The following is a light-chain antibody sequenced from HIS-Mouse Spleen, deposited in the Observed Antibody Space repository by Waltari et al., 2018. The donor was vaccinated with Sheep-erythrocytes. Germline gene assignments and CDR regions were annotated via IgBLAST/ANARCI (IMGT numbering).Light chain of an antibody. CDR2: DVS. CDR1: SSAVGGYNY. J-gene: IGLJ1*01. CDR3: CSYAGSYNHV. V-gene: IGLV2-11*01. Sequence: QSALTQPRSVSGSPGQSVTISCTVTSSAVGGYNYVSWYQQHPGKAPKLMIYDVSKRPSGVPDRFSGSKSGNTASLTISGLQAEDEADYYCCSYAGSYNHVFATGTKVTVL.